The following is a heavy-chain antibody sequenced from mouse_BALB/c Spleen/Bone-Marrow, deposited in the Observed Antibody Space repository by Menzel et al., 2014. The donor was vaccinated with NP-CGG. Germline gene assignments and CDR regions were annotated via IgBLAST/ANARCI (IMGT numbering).Heavy chain of an antibody. CDR3: TRSPITTVVAETMDY. D-gene: IGHD1-1*01. CDR1: GYTFTSYW. V-gene: IGHV1S22*01. Sequence: LQQSGSELVRPGASVKLSCKASGYTFTSYWMHWVKQRPGQGLEWIGNIYPGSGSTNYDEKFKNKATLTVDTSSSTAYMQLSSLTSEDSAVYYCTRSPITTVVAETMDYWGQGTSVTVPS. J-gene: IGHJ4*01. CDR2: IYPGSGST.